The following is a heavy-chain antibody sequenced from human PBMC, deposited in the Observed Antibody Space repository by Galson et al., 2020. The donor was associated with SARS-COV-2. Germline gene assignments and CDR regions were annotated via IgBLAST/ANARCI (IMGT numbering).Heavy chain of an antibody. CDR1: GGTFSNYA. J-gene: IGHJ5*02. CDR3: ARGHAHYDNSGYLTGWFDP. D-gene: IGHD3-22*01. V-gene: IGHV1-69*05. CDR2: IIPFLGTP. Sequence: ASVKVSCKASGGTFSNYAISWVRQAPGQGLEWMGGIIPFLGTPNYAQKFQDRVTITTDESTSKAYMELNSLKSDDPAVYYCARGHAHYDNSGYLTGWFDPWGQGSLVTVSS.